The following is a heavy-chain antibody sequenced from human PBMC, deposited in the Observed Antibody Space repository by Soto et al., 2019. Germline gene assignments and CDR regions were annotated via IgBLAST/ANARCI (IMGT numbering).Heavy chain of an antibody. V-gene: IGHV1-69*01. D-gene: IGHD3-10*01. Sequence: QVQLVQSGAEVKKPGSSVKVSCKASGGTFSSYAISWVRQAPGQGLEWMGGIIPIFGTANYAQKFQGRVTITADDSTSTAYMELSSLRSEDTAVYYCARYYYGSGSTLADYGMDVWGQGTTVTVSS. CDR2: IIPIFGTA. CDR1: GGTFSSYA. J-gene: IGHJ6*02. CDR3: ARYYYGSGSTLADYGMDV.